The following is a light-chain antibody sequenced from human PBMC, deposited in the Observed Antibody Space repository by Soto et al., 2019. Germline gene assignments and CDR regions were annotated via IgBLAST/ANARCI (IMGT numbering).Light chain of an antibody. Sequence: EIVLTHSPATLSVSPGERATLSCRASQSVGSNLAWYQQRHGQPPRLLSYDASTRATDIPARFSGGGSGTEFTLTISSLQSEDFAVYYCQQYNNWPYTFGQGTKLQIK. V-gene: IGKV3-15*01. J-gene: IGKJ2*01. CDR3: QQYNNWPYT. CDR1: QSVGSN. CDR2: DAS.